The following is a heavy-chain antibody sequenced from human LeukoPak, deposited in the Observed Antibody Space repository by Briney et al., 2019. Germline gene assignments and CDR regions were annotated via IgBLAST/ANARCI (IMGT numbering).Heavy chain of an antibody. CDR3: VRAYYRGYLDDFDS. D-gene: IGHD3-10*01. J-gene: IGHJ4*02. CDR1: GFTFRDYY. Sequence: PGGSLRLSCTTSGFTFRDYYMNWFRQAPGKGREWLSYIDGNPDNVYYADSVRGRFTISRDNAKNSLYLQMNSLRGEDTAVYYCVRAYYRGYLDDFDSWGQGTLVTVSS. V-gene: IGHV3-11*01. CDR2: IDGNPDNV.